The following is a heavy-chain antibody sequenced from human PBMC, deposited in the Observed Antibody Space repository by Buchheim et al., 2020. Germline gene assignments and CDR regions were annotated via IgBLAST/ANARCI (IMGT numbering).Heavy chain of an antibody. Sequence: QVQLQESGPGLVKPSETLSLTCSVSGGSISTDSLSSYYWTWIRQPPGRGLEWIGYVWYSGSTNYNPSLKSRVAISVDTSKNQFSLHLTSVTAADTAVYYCASGGNGFWSGYYPDYWGQGTL. J-gene: IGHJ4*02. V-gene: IGHV4-61*01. CDR3: ASGGNGFWSGYYPDY. D-gene: IGHD3-3*01. CDR1: GGSISTDSLSSYY. CDR2: VWYSGST.